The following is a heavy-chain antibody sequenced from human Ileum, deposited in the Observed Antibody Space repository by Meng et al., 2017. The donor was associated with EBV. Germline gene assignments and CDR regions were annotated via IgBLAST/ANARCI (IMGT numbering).Heavy chain of an antibody. D-gene: IGHD3/OR15-3a*01. CDR1: GYTFTRYP. CDR2: INTDNGET. V-gene: IGHV1-3*04. J-gene: IGHJ4*02. CDR3: ASRPGFNIGPFDF. Sequence: QVQLLQSGVEVKKPGASVKLSCKASGYTFTRYPIHWVRQAPGQRPEWMGWINTDNGETEFSQKFQGRVTITRDTSATTAYMELISLRSEDTAVYYCASRPGFNIGPFDFWGQGTLVTVSS.